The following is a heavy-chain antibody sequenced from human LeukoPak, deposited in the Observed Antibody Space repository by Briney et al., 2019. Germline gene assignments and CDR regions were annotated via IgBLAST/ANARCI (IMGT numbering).Heavy chain of an antibody. J-gene: IGHJ4*02. CDR1: GGFISSGDYL. D-gene: IGHD3-10*01. Sequence: SETLSLTCAVSGGFISSGDYLWSWIRQPPGKGLEWIGYIFHTGHTSYNPSLKSRVTISVDMSENQIALKLSSVTAADAAVYYCARGFYGSGSHFDYWGQGSLVTVSS. CDR3: ARGFYGSGSHFDY. V-gene: IGHV4-30-2*01. CDR2: IFHTGHT.